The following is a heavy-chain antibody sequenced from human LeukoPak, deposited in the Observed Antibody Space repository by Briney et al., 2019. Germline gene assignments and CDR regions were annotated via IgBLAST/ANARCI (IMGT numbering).Heavy chain of an antibody. CDR1: GGSISSYY. V-gene: IGHV4-59*12. D-gene: IGHD3-10*01. J-gene: IGHJ5*02. CDR2: IYYSGST. Sequence: PSETLSLTCTVSGGSISSYYWSWIRQPPGKGLEWIGYIYYSGSTNYNPSLKSRVTISVDTSKNQFSLKLSSVTAADTAVYYCAVSRGRGNNWFDPWGQGTLVTVSS. CDR3: AVSRGRGNNWFDP.